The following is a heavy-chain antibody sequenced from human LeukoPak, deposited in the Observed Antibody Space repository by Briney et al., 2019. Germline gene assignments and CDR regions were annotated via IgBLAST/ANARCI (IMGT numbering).Heavy chain of an antibody. CDR3: AREGYGSGSSHFMDV. J-gene: IGHJ6*03. CDR2: IYYIGTT. Sequence: SSETLSLTCTVSGVPITSYFWTWIRQAPGKGLEWIGYIYYIGTTNYNPSLKGRATMSVDMSKNQFSLKLTSVTAADTAVYYCAREGYGSGSSHFMDVWGTGTTVTVSS. D-gene: IGHD3-10*01. V-gene: IGHV4-59*01. CDR1: GVPITSYF.